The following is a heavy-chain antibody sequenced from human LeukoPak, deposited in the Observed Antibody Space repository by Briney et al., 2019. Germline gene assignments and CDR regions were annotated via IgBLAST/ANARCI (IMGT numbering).Heavy chain of an antibody. D-gene: IGHD3-22*01. CDR1: GYSFTTYW. V-gene: IGHV5-51*01. CDR3: ARRDYISAYGQDILDY. J-gene: IGHJ4*02. Sequence: GESLKISCKGSGYSFTTYWIGWVRQMPGKGLEWMGIIYPDDSDTRYGPSFQGQVTISAVKSISTAYLQWSSLKASDTAMYYCARRDYISAYGQDILDYWGQGTLVTVSS. CDR2: IYPDDSDT.